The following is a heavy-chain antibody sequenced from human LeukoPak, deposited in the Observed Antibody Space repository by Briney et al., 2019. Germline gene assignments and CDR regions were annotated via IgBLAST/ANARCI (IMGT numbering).Heavy chain of an antibody. CDR1: GFAFSSYW. D-gene: IGHD2-15*01. CDR3: ARDKRSCSSVSCYRGSSFDF. J-gene: IGHJ4*02. CDR2: IKEDGSEK. V-gene: IGHV3-7*03. Sequence: GGSLRLSCAASGFAFSSYWMSWVRQAPGKGLEWVANIKEDGSEKYSEDSVKGRFTISRDNAKNSLYLQMNSLRAEDTAVYYCARDKRSCSSVSCYRGSSFDFWGQGTLVTVSS.